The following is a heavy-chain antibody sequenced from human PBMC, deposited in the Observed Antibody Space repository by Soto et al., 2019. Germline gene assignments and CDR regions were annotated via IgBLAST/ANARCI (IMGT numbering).Heavy chain of an antibody. D-gene: IGHD1-7*01. CDR2: ISSGGTTI. Sequence: QVQLVESGGGLVKPGGSLRLSCAASGFSFSDYDMTWIRQAPGKGLECISYISSGGTTIYYADSVKGRFTFSRDNSKNCLFLQMNSLRDEDTAVYYCVRGQRRNYGGFDYWGQGTLATVSS. V-gene: IGHV3-11*01. CDR3: VRGQRRNYGGFDY. CDR1: GFSFSDYD. J-gene: IGHJ4*02.